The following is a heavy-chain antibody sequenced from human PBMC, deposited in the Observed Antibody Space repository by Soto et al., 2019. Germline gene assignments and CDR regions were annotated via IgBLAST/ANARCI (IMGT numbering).Heavy chain of an antibody. CDR2: TIPIFATT. CDR3: GRTLFYFDIGGHCPFDP. D-gene: IGHD3-22*01. CDR1: AGTFSSYG. V-gene: IGHV1-69*01. Sequence: RLVQSGPEVKKPGSSVKVSCKISAGTFSSYGINWVRQVPGQGLEWMGATIPIFATTNYAQKFQDRVTITGDDSTGMLYLDLRSLTSDDSAMYYWGRTLFYFDIGGHCPFDPWGQGTLVTVSA. J-gene: IGHJ5*02.